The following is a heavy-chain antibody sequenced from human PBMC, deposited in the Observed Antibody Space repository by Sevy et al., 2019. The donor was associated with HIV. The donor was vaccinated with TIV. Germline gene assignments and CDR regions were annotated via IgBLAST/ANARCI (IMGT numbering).Heavy chain of an antibody. CDR1: GGSVSSSSYY. CDR3: AREGPRIAQFDY. J-gene: IGHJ4*02. D-gene: IGHD6-13*01. CDR2: IYYSGST. V-gene: IGHV4-39*02. Sequence: SETLSLTCTVSGGSVSSSSYYWGWIRQPPGKGLDWIGSIYYSGSTYYNPSLKSRVTISVDTSKNQFSLKVRSVTAADTAVYYCAREGPRIAQFDYWAREPWSPSPQ.